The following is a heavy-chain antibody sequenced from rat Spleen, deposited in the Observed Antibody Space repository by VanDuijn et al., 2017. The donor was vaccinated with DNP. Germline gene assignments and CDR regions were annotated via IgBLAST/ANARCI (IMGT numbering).Heavy chain of an antibody. J-gene: IGHJ2*01. D-gene: IGHD2-1*01. CDR2: ITNTGGST. CDR1: GFSFRSNW. CDR3: TRDDAYGGY. Sequence: EVQLVESGGGSVQPGSPLKLSCAASGFSFRSNWLNWIRQAPGKGLEWVASITNTGGSTYYPDSVKGRFTISRDNAKSTLYLQMNSLRSEDTATYYCTRDDAYGGYWGQGVMVTVSS. V-gene: IGHV5-31*01.